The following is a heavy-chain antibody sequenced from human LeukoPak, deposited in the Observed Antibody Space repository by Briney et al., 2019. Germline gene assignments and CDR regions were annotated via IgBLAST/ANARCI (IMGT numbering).Heavy chain of an antibody. V-gene: IGHV4-59*08. J-gene: IGHJ4*02. CDR1: GGSISNYY. CDR2: ISHSGST. Sequence: SETLSLTCTVSGGSISNYYWSWIRQPPGEGLEWIGYISHSGSTNYSPSLKSRVTISLDTSKNQFSLKLSSVTAADTAVYYCAGNHPRSTVDFWGQGTLVTVSS. D-gene: IGHD2-2*01. CDR3: AGNHPRSTVDF.